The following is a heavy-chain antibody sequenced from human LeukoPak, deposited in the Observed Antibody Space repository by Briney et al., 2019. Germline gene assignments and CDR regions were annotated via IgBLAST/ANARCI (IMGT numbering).Heavy chain of an antibody. CDR3: ARGNNGREDY. D-gene: IGHD1-14*01. Sequence: PGGSLRLSCAASGFTFTTYWMSWISQTPKKGLEGGVHINQDGREKYYVDSVKGRFSISRDNANNSLYVQLNGLRAEDMGVYYCARGNNGREDYWGQGTLVTVSS. CDR2: INQDGREK. CDR1: GFTFTTYW. J-gene: IGHJ4*02. V-gene: IGHV3-7*01.